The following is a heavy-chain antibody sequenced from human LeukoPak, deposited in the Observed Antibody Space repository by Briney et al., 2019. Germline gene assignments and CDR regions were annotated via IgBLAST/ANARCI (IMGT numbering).Heavy chain of an antibody. CDR1: GFTFNNYW. J-gene: IGHJ6*02. V-gene: IGHV3-74*01. CDR2: IDSDASRT. Sequence: GSLRLSCAASGFTFNNYWIHWVRQVPGKDLVWVSRIDSDASRTNYADSVKGRFTISRDNVKNMVYLQMSSLTVEDTAVYYCARGLRDRYGMDVWGQGTTVTVSS. CDR3: ARGLRDRYGMDV.